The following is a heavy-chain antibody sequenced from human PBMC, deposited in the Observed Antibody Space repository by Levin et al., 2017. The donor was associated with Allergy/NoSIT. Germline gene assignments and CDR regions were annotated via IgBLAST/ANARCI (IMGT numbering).Heavy chain of an antibody. V-gene: IGHV3-23*01. CDR2: ISVSGDKT. CDR3: AKDLNSGSGSYDY. CDR1: GFTFSSYA. Sequence: PGESLKISCTASGFTFSSYAMTWVRQAPGKGLEWVSAISVSGDKTYYAGSVKGRFTIFRDNSKSTLYLQMNSLRAEDTAVYYCAKDLNSGSGSYDYWGQGTLVTVSS. D-gene: IGHD3-10*01. J-gene: IGHJ4*02.